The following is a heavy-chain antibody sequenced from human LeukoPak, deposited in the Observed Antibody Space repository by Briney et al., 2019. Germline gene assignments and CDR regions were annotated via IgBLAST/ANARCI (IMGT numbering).Heavy chain of an antibody. D-gene: IGHD3-3*01. CDR2: IYYSGST. Sequence: PSETLSLTCTVSGGSIRSYYWSWIRQPPGKGLEWIGYIYYSGSTNYNPSLKSRVTISVDTSKNQFSLKLSSVTAADTAVYYCARELRFLEWLFIKSVWFDPWGQGTLVTVSS. CDR1: GGSIRSYY. V-gene: IGHV4-59*12. J-gene: IGHJ5*02. CDR3: ARELRFLEWLFIKSVWFDP.